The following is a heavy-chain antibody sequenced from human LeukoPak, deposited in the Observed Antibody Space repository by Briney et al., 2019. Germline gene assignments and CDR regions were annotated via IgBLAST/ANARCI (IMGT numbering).Heavy chain of an antibody. V-gene: IGHV3-20*04. CDR3: ARFSSGYYLPAFDI. CDR2: MNCNGASS. CDR1: GVSFGDYG. Sequence: PWGSLRLSCAASGVSFGDYGSSWVRQVPGKGLEWVATMNCNGASSGNADSERGRFTIASEDAKNSVSLQMNGLKADDTAVYYCARFSSGYYLPAFDIRGQGTMVTVSS. J-gene: IGHJ3*02. D-gene: IGHD3-22*01.